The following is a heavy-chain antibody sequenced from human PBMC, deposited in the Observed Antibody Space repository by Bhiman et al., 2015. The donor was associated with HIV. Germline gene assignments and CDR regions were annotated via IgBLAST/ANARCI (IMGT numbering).Heavy chain of an antibody. V-gene: IGHV3-30-3*01. J-gene: IGHJ6*02. CDR2: MSSDGTYK. D-gene: IGHD6-6*01. Sequence: QAQLVESGGGVVQPGRSLRLSCAASGFTFSSYGIHWVRQAPGKGLEWVAVMSSDGTYKYYGDSMKGRFTISRDNAKNSLYLQMNSLRAEDTAVYYCAREGPYSSSDGMDVWGQGTTVTVSS. CDR3: AREGPYSSSDGMDV. CDR1: GFTFSSYG.